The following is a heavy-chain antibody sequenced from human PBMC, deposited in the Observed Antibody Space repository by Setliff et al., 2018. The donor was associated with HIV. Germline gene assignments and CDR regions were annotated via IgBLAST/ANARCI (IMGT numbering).Heavy chain of an antibody. V-gene: IGHV4-39*01. J-gene: IGHJ6*03. CDR2: ITHSGRT. CDR1: GGSMSTGNYY. Sequence: SETLSLTCTVSGGSMSTGNYYWIWIRQPPGKGLEWIGEITHSGRTNNNPSLKSRVAISVDTSKNQFSLKLTSVTAADTAVYYCARGSGYNYYMDVWGKGTTVTVSS. CDR3: ARGSGYNYYMDV.